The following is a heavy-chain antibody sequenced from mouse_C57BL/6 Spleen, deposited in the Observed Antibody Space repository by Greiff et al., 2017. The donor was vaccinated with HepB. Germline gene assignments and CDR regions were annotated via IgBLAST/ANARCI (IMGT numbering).Heavy chain of an antibody. D-gene: IGHD2-4*01. CDR1: GFTFTDYY. V-gene: IGHV7-3*01. J-gene: IGHJ3*01. Sequence: EVNVVESGGGLVQPGGSLSLSCAASGFTFTDYYMSWVRQPPGKALEWLGFIRNKANGYTTEYSASVKGRFTISRDNSQSILYLQMNALRAEDSATYYCASPGYDYDGGFAYWGQGTLVTVSA. CDR3: ASPGYDYDGGFAY. CDR2: IRNKANGYTT.